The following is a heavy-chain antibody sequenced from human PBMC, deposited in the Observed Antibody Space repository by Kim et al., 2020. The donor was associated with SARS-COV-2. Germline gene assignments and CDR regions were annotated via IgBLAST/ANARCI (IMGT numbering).Heavy chain of an antibody. V-gene: IGHV3-43*01. Sequence: ADSVKGRFTNSRDNSKNSLYLQMNSLRTEDTALYYWAKSGTWVVHYLDSWGQGTLVTVSS. D-gene: IGHD6-19*01. J-gene: IGHJ4*02. CDR3: AKSGTWVVHYLDS.